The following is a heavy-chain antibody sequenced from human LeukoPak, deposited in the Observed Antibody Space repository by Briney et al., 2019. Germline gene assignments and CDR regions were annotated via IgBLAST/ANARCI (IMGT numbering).Heavy chain of an antibody. CDR1: GYTFTSYA. D-gene: IGHD2-2*02. J-gene: IGHJ6*02. V-gene: IGHV1-3*01. CDR2: INAGNGNT. CDR3: ARDGANIVVVPAAIRNYYYGMDV. Sequence: GASVKVSCKASGYTFTSYAMHWVRQAPGQRLEWMGWINAGNGNTKYSQKFQGRVTITRDTSASTAYMELSSLRSEDTAVYYCARDGANIVVVPAAIRNYYYGMDVWGQGTTVTVSS.